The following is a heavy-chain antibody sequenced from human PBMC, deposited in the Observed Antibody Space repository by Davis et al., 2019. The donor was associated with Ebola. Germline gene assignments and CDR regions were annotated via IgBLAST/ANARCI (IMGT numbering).Heavy chain of an antibody. Sequence: GESLKISCAASGLPFSTSWMNWVRQAPGEGLEWLTNINQDGTTRNYVDSVRGRFTISRDNAKKLVYLQLNSLRVEDTAIYYCARDVGSGANDYWGQGTLVIVSS. V-gene: IGHV3-7*03. D-gene: IGHD1-26*01. CDR1: GLPFSTSW. CDR3: ARDVGSGANDY. J-gene: IGHJ4*02. CDR2: INQDGTTR.